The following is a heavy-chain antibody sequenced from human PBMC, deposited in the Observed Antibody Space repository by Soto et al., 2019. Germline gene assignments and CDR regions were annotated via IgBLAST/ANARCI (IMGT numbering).Heavy chain of an antibody. CDR2: ISAYNGNT. Sequence: ASVKVSCKASGYTFTSYGISWVRQAPGQGLEWMGWISAYNGNTNYAQKLQGRVTMTTDTSTSTAYMELRSLRSDDTAVYYCARDSYDFWSGYPGHYYYYYGMDVWDQGTTVTVSS. V-gene: IGHV1-18*01. D-gene: IGHD3-3*01. CDR3: ARDSYDFWSGYPGHYYYYYGMDV. CDR1: GYTFTSYG. J-gene: IGHJ6*02.